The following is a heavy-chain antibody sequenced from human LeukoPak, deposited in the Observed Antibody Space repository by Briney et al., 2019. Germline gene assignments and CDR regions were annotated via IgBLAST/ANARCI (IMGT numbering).Heavy chain of an antibody. CDR2: IYTSGST. J-gene: IGHJ4*01. CDR3: ARDLRDSSGYTNGVFDY. D-gene: IGHD3-22*01. V-gene: IGHV4-61*02. CDR1: GGSISSGSYF. Sequence: SQTLSLTCTVSGGSISSGSYFWTWIRQPAGKGLEWIGRIYTSGSTNYNPSLKSRVTISVDKSKNQFSLKLSSVTAADTAVYYCARDLRDSSGYTNGVFDYWGQGTLVTVSS.